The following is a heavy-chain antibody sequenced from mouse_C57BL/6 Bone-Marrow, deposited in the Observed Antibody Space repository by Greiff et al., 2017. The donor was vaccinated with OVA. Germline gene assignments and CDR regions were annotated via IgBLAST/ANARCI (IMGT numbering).Heavy chain of an antibody. D-gene: IGHD1-1*01. J-gene: IGHJ1*03. V-gene: IGHV10-1*01. Sequence: EVQRVESGGGLVQPKGSLKLSCAASGFSFNTYAMNWVRQAPGKGLEWVARIRSKSNNYATYYADSVKDRFTISRDDSESMLYLQMNNLKTEDTAMYYCVRHLSFTTVVATDWYFDVWGTGTTVTVSS. CDR3: VRHLSFTTVVATDWYFDV. CDR1: GFSFNTYA. CDR2: IRSKSNNYAT.